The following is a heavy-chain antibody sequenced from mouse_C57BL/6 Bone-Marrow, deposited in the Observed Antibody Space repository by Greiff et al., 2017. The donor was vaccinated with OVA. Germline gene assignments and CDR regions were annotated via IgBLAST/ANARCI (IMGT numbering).Heavy chain of an antibody. Sequence: VQLQQSGPELVKPGASVKISCKASGYSFTGYYMNWVKQSPEKSLEWIGEINPSTGGTTYNQKFKAKATLTVDKSSSTAYMQLKSLTSEDSAVYYCASAPYYSNYFDYWGQGTTLTVSS. J-gene: IGHJ2*01. CDR3: ASAPYYSNYFDY. V-gene: IGHV1-42*01. CDR1: GYSFTGYY. D-gene: IGHD2-5*01. CDR2: INPSTGGT.